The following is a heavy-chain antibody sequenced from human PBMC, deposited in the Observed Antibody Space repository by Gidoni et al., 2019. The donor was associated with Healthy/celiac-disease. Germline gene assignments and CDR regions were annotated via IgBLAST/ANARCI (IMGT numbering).Heavy chain of an antibody. V-gene: IGHV3-30*18. CDR3: AKDDQSIAARPLDY. CDR1: GFTFSSYG. CDR2: ISYDGSNK. D-gene: IGHD6-6*01. Sequence: QVQLVESGGGVVQPGRSLRLSCAASGFTFSSYGMHWVRQAPGKGLEWGAVISYDGSNKYYADAVKGRFTISRDNSKNTLYLQMNSLRAEDTAVYYCAKDDQSIAARPLDYWGQGTLVTVSS. J-gene: IGHJ4*02.